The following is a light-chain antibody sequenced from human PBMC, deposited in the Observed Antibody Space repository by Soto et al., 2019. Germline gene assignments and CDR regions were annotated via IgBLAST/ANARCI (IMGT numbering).Light chain of an antibody. Sequence: QSVLTQPPSASGAPGQRVTISCTGTSSNIGAGYDVHWYQQLPGTAPKLLIYGNSNRPSGVPDRFSGSKSGTSASLAITGLLDADEADYYCRSYDSSLSGWVFGGGTKLTVL. CDR1: SSNIGAGYD. J-gene: IGLJ2*01. CDR2: GNS. V-gene: IGLV1-40*01. CDR3: RSYDSSLSGWV.